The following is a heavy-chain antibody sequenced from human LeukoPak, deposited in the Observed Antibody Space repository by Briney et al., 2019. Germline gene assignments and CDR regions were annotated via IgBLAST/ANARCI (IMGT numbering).Heavy chain of an antibody. CDR2: IYYSGST. V-gene: IGHV4-59*01. D-gene: IGHD1-26*01. CDR1: GGSISSYY. Sequence: SETLSLTCTVSGGSISSYYWSWIRQPPGKGLEWIGYIYYSGSTNYNPSLTSRVSISVDTSKNQFSLKLSSVTAADTAVYYCAKCGSYYYYYMDVWGKGTTVTVSS. CDR3: AKCGSYYYYYMDV. J-gene: IGHJ6*03.